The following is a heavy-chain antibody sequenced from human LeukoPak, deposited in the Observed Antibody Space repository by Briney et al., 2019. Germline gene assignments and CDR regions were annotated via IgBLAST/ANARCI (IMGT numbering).Heavy chain of an antibody. D-gene: IGHD3-10*01. CDR2: IYYSGST. V-gene: IGHV4-59*01. CDR1: GGSISSYY. Sequence: PSETLSLTCTVSGGSISSYYWSWIRQPPGKGLEWIGYIYYSGSTNHNPSLKSRVTISVDTSNNQFSLKLRSVTAADTAVYHCARSYGSGSYLFDSWGQGTLVTVSS. J-gene: IGHJ4*02. CDR3: ARSYGSGSYLFDS.